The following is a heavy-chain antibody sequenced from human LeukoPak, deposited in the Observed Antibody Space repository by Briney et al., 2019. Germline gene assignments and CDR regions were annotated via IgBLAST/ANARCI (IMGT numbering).Heavy chain of an antibody. D-gene: IGHD5-18*01. CDR3: AREQYSYGLLFDY. Sequence: SVKVSCKASGYTFTSYAISWVRQAPGQGLEWMGRIIPILGIANYAQKFQGRVTITADKSTSTAYMELSSLRSEDTAVYYCAREQYSYGLLFDYWGQGTLVTVSS. CDR1: GYTFTSYA. V-gene: IGHV1-69*04. J-gene: IGHJ4*02. CDR2: IIPILGIA.